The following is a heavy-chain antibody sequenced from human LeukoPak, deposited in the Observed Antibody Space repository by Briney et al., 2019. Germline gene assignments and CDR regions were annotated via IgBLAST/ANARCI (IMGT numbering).Heavy chain of an antibody. V-gene: IGHV3-11*01. CDR2: ISSSGRTI. CDR1: GFTFSDYY. D-gene: IGHD5-24*01. Sequence: GGSLRLSCEASGFTFSDYYMSWIRQAPGKGLEWVSYISSSGRTIYYADSVKGRFTISRDNAKNSLYLQMNSLRAEDTAVYYCARQREMTTIFTALGYWGQGSLVTVSS. J-gene: IGHJ4*02. CDR3: ARQREMTTIFTALGY.